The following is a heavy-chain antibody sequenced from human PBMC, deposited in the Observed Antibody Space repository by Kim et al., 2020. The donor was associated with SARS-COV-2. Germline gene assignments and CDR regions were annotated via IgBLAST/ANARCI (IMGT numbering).Heavy chain of an antibody. Sequence: SVKGRFTISRDDSKSIAYLQMNSLKTEDTAVYYCTRGYDILTGYYMAGDYWGQGTLVTVSS. J-gene: IGHJ4*02. CDR3: TRGYDILTGYYMAGDY. V-gene: IGHV3-49*02. D-gene: IGHD3-9*01.